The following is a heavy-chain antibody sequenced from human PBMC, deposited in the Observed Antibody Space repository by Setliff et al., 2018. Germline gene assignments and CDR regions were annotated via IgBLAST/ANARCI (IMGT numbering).Heavy chain of an antibody. CDR2: ISASSANI. CDR1: GFTFSRYA. CDR3: ASDPSYASSLYYYLEV. J-gene: IGHJ6*03. V-gene: IGHV3-48*01. D-gene: IGHD6-13*01. Sequence: GGSLRLSCAASGFTFSRYAMNWVRQTPGKGLEWFSYISASSANIQYADSVRGRFTVSRDNARNSLYLQMNSLRGDDAAVYYCASDPSYASSLYYYLEVWGKGTTVTVSS.